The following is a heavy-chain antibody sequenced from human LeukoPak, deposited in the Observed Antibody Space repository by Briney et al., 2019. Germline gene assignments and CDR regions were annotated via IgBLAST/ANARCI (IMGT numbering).Heavy chain of an antibody. Sequence: PSETLSLTCTVSGGSISSSSYYWGCIRQPPGKGLEWIGSIYYDGSTSYNPSLQSRVTISVHTSKNQFSLKLSSVTAADTAVYYSARHDSIATHYDYWGQGTLVTVSS. D-gene: IGHD3-22*01. CDR3: ARHDSIATHYDY. V-gene: IGHV4-39*01. CDR1: GGSISSSSYY. CDR2: IYYDGST. J-gene: IGHJ4*02.